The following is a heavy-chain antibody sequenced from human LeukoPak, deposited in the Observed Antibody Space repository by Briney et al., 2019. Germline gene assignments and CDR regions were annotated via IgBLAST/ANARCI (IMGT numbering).Heavy chain of an antibody. Sequence: ASVKVSCKASGYTFTVNYMHWVRQAPGQGPEWMGWINPNNGGTNYAQKFRDRVTVTRDTSISTAYMELSRLRSDDTAIYYCARDSFRGNYYFDYWGQGALVTVSS. V-gene: IGHV1-2*02. CDR3: ARDSFRGNYYFDY. CDR1: GYTFTVNY. CDR2: INPNNGGT. J-gene: IGHJ4*02. D-gene: IGHD3-10*01.